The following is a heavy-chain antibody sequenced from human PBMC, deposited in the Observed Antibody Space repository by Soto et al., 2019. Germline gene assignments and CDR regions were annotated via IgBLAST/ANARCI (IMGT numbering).Heavy chain of an antibody. CDR3: TLGSWSAETFDI. CDR1: GGTFSTYT. CDR2: ILPMLDIT. V-gene: IGHV1-69*02. D-gene: IGHD6-13*01. J-gene: IGHJ3*02. Sequence: QVQLVQSGAEVKKPGSSVNVSCKASGGTFSTYTIIWVRQAPGQGLEWMGRILPMLDITNSAQRFQGRVTITADKSTSTAYLELSSLRSEDTAVYYCTLGSWSAETFDIWGRGTMVTLSS.